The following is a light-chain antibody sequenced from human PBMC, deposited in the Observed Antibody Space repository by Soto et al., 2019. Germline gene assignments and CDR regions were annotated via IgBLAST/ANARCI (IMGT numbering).Light chain of an antibody. CDR2: EVR. CDR3: SSYSSTSTYVV. V-gene: IGLV2-14*01. J-gene: IGLJ2*01. CDR1: SSDVGGYNY. Sequence: QSVLTQPASVSGSPGQSITISCTGTSSDVGGYNYVSWYQQHPGKAPKLMIYEVRNRPSGVSNRFSGSKSGNTASLTISGLQAEDEADYYCSSYSSTSTYVVFGGGTKLTVL.